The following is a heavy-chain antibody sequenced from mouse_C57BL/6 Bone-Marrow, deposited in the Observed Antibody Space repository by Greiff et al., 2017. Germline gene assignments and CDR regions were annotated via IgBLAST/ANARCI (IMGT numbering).Heavy chain of an antibody. J-gene: IGHJ3*01. Sequence: VQLVESGPGLVQPSQSLSITCTVSGFSLTSYGVHWVRQSPGKGLEWLGVIWSGGSTDYNAAFISRLSISKDNSKSQVFFKMNSLQADDTAIYYCASPDYYGSSPFADWGQGTLVTVSA. CDR3: ASPDYYGSSPFAD. D-gene: IGHD1-1*01. V-gene: IGHV2-2*01. CDR2: IWSGGST. CDR1: GFSLTSYG.